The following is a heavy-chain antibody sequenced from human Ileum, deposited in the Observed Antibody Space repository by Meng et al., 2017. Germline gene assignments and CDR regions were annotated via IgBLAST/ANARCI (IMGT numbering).Heavy chain of an antibody. J-gene: IGHJ4*02. CDR2: IYLAGSP. CDR1: GGSISSSFY. Sequence: HLQESGPGLAEPSWTLSLTCTVSGGSISSSFYCRWIRQCPGKGLKWIGQIYLAGSPNYNPSLESRVTISVDKSKNQFSLRLTSVTAADTAIFYCVRHGGKYFDSWGQGTLVTVSS. V-gene: IGHV4-4*02. D-gene: IGHD2-15*01. CDR3: VRHGGKYFDS.